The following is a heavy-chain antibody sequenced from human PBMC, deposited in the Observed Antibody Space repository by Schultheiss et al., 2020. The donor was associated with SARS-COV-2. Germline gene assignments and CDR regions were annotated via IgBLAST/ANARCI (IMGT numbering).Heavy chain of an antibody. CDR1: GFTLSNYA. CDR2: LSGSGGDT. Sequence: GGSLRLSCAASGFTLSNYAMNWVRQAPGKGLEWVSVLSGSGGDTYYADSVRGRFTISRDNANNSLYLQMHSLRAEDTAVYYCVRDRSWWTPYNCFDLWGRGTLVTVSS. CDR3: VRDRSWWTPYNCFDL. V-gene: IGHV3-23*01. D-gene: IGHD2-15*01. J-gene: IGHJ5*02.